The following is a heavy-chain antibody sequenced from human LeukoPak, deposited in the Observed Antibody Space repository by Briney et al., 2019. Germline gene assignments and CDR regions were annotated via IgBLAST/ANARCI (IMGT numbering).Heavy chain of an antibody. Sequence: GGSQRLSCAASGFPFSSYSMTWVRQAPGKGLECVSYISSSSSTIYYADSVKGRFTISRDNAKNSLYLQMNSLRDEDTAVYYCAYVSIAARPHDAFDIWGQGTMVTVSS. V-gene: IGHV3-48*02. D-gene: IGHD6-6*01. J-gene: IGHJ3*02. CDR2: ISSSSSTI. CDR1: GFPFSSYS. CDR3: AYVSIAARPHDAFDI.